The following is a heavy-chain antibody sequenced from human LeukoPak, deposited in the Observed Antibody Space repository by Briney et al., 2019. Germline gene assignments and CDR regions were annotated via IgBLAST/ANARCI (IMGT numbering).Heavy chain of an antibody. CDR2: ISNDGSNK. CDR1: GFTFSSYG. CDR3: AKDFKEGKTYYYGSGSSCDY. J-gene: IGHJ4*02. V-gene: IGHV3-30*18. D-gene: IGHD3-10*01. Sequence: PGGSLRLSCAASGFTFSSYGMHWVRQAPGKGLEWVAVISNDGSNKYYADSVKGRFTISRDTSKNTLYLQMNSLRAEDTAVYYCAKDFKEGKTYYYGSGSSCDYWGQGTLVTVSS.